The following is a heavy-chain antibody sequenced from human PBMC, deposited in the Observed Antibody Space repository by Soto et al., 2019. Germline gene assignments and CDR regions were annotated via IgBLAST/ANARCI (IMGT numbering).Heavy chain of an antibody. D-gene: IGHD1-26*01. V-gene: IGHV4-34*01. CDR1: GGSFSAYI. Sequence: SETLSLTCDVYGGSFSAYIWTWIRQTPGKGLQWIGQINHSGSANYNPSLKSRVTISVHTSSSQFSLELSSVTAADTAVYYCARGLISGSHYSGGWYYFDSWGQGTQVT. CDR2: INHSGSA. CDR3: ARGLISGSHYSGGWYYFDS. J-gene: IGHJ4*02.